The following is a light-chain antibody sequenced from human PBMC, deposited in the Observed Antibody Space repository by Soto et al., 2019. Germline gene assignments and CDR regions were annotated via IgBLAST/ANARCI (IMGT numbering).Light chain of an antibody. Sequence: QSVLTQPPSASGTPGQRVTISCSGGSSNIGSNTVNWYQQLPGTAPKLFINIDNQRPSGVPDRFSGSRSGTSASLAISGLQSDDEAEYYCAAWDDSLNGPVFGGGTKVTVL. CDR3: AAWDDSLNGPV. V-gene: IGLV1-44*01. CDR2: IDN. CDR1: SSNIGSNT. J-gene: IGLJ2*01.